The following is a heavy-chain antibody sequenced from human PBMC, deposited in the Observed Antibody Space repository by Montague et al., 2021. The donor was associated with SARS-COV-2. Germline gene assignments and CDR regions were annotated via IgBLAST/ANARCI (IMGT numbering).Heavy chain of an antibody. J-gene: IGHJ3*02. D-gene: IGHD3-22*01. CDR1: GYSFTSYW. Sequence: QSGAEVKEPGESLKISCKGSGYSFTSYWIGWVHQMPGKGLEWMGIIYPGDSDTRYSPSFQGQVTISADKSISTAYLQWSSLKASDTAIYYCARVTDYYYDTSGYWDAFDIWGQRTMVTVSS. CDR2: IYPGDSDT. V-gene: IGHV5-51*07. CDR3: ARVTDYYYDTSGYWDAFDI.